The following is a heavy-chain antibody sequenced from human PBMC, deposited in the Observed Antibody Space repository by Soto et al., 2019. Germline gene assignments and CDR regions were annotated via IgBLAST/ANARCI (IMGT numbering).Heavy chain of an antibody. J-gene: IGHJ5*02. D-gene: IGHD3-22*01. Sequence: SETLSLTCAVYGGSFSGYYWSWIRQPPGKGLEWIGEINHSGSTNYNPSLKSRVTISVDTSKGQFSLKLSSVTAADTAVYYCTRDVSMFDPWGQGALVTVSS. CDR1: GGSFSGYY. CDR2: INHSGST. CDR3: TRDVSMFDP. V-gene: IGHV4-34*01.